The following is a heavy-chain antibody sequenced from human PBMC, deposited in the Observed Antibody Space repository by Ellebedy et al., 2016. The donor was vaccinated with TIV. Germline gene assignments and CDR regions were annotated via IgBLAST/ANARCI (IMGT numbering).Heavy chain of an antibody. CDR1: GGTFSSYA. V-gene: IGHV1-69*13. CDR3: ARGGAVADPFDY. J-gene: IGHJ4*02. D-gene: IGHD6-19*01. CDR2: IIPIFGTA. Sequence: ASVKVSCXPSGGTFSSYAISWVRQAPGQGLEWMGGIIPIFGTANYAQKFQGRVTITADESTSTAYMELSSLRSEDTAVYYCARGGAVADPFDYWGQGTLVTVSS.